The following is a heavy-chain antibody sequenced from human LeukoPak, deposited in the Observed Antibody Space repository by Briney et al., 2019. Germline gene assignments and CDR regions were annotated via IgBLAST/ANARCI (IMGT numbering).Heavy chain of an antibody. CDR2: MNPNSGNT. Sequence: ASVKDSCKASGYTFTSYDINWVRPATGQGLEWMGWMNPNSGNTGYAQKFQGRVTMNRNTSISTAYMELSSLRSEDTAVYYSARGWGVATIFYYYGMDVWGQGTTVTVSS. V-gene: IGHV1-8*01. J-gene: IGHJ6*02. CDR3: ARGWGVATIFYYYGMDV. CDR1: GYTFTSYD. D-gene: IGHD5-12*01.